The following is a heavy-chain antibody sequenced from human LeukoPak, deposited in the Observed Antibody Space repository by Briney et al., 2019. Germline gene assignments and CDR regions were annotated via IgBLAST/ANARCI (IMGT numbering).Heavy chain of an antibody. V-gene: IGHV1-2*02. CDR2: INPNSGGT. D-gene: IGHD3-10*01. CDR1: GYTFTGYY. CDR3: GRGILWFGELLGDYFDY. J-gene: IGHJ4*02. Sequence: GASVKVSCKASGYTFTGYYMHWVRQAPGQGLEWMGWINPNSGGTNYAQKFQGRVTMTRDTSISTAYMELSRLRSGDTAVYYCGRGILWFGELLGDYFDYWGQGTLVTVSS.